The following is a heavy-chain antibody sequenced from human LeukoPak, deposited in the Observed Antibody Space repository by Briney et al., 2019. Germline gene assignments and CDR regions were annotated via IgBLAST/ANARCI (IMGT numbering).Heavy chain of an antibody. V-gene: IGHV3-23*01. CDR3: AKDRGI. Sequence: GGSLRLSCAASGLIFSTYGMSWVRQAPGKGLEWVSGISNSGGSTYYADSVKGRFTISRDNSKNTLYLQMNSLRAEDTAIYHCAKDRGIWGQGTLVTVYS. CDR2: ISNSGGST. CDR1: GLIFSTYG. J-gene: IGHJ4*02.